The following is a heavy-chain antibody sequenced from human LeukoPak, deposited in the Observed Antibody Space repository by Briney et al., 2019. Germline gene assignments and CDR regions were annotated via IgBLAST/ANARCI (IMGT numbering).Heavy chain of an antibody. V-gene: IGHV1-18*01. CDR2: ISAYNGNT. CDR1: GYTFTSYG. D-gene: IGHD2-15*01. CDR3: ARVAAGSWYFDL. Sequence: ASVKVSCKASGYTFTSYGISWVGQAPGKGLEGMEWISAYNGNTNYAQKLQGRVTMTTDTSTSTAYMDLRSLRSDDTAVYHCARVAAGSWYFDLWGRGTLVTVSS. J-gene: IGHJ2*01.